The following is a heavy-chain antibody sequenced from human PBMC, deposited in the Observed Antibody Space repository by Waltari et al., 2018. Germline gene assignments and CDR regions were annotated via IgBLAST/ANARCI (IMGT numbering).Heavy chain of an antibody. Sequence: EVQLVQSGAEVKKPGESLKISCEGSGYSFASYWIGWVRQMPGKGLEWRGIIYPGDSETRYSPSFQGQVTISVDKSINTAFLQWSSLKASDSAIYYCARRAWPGYSDTAGYYYTNWGQGTLVTVSS. J-gene: IGHJ4*02. CDR1: GYSFASYW. CDR2: IYPGDSET. CDR3: ARRAWPGYSDTAGYYYTN. V-gene: IGHV5-51*01. D-gene: IGHD3-22*01.